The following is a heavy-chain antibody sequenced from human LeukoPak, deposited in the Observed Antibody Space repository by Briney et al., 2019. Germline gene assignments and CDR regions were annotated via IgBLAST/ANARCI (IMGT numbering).Heavy chain of an antibody. Sequence: SETLSLTCAVSGYSISSGYYWGWIRQPPGKGLEWIGSISHSGSTFYNPSLKSRVTISVDTSKNQFSLELSSVTAADTAVYYCARHPDSSGYYIGYWGQGTLVTVSS. V-gene: IGHV4-38-2*01. CDR3: ARHPDSSGYYIGY. CDR1: GYSISSGYY. D-gene: IGHD3-22*01. CDR2: ISHSGST. J-gene: IGHJ4*02.